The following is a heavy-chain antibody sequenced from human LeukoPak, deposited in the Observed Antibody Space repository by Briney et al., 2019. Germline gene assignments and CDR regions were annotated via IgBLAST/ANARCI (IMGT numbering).Heavy chain of an antibody. CDR3: AKDGDAYTEFYYYYMDV. D-gene: IGHD5-24*01. CDR2: IWHDGSNK. V-gene: IGHV3-33*06. CDR1: GFTFSDYG. Sequence: GRSLRLSCAASGFTFSDYGLHWVRQAPGKGLEWVALIWHDGSNKYYADSVMGRSTISRDNSKNTLYLQMNSLRAEDTAMYYCAKDGDAYTEFYYYYMDVWGKGTTVTVSS. J-gene: IGHJ6*03.